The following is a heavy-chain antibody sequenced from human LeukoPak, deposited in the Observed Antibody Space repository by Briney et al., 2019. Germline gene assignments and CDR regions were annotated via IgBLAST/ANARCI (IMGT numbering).Heavy chain of an antibody. J-gene: IGHJ4*02. CDR2: INHRGTT. V-gene: IGHV4-34*01. Sequence: PSETLSLTCAVYGDSLSGYYWSWIRQPPGKGLEWIAEINHRGTTHYNPSLKSRVNISADTSKNQFSLHLDSVTAADTAVYYCARSWAGMYYPFYYFDYWGQGTLVSVSS. CDR1: GDSLSGYY. CDR3: ARSWAGMYYPFYYFDY. D-gene: IGHD1-26*01.